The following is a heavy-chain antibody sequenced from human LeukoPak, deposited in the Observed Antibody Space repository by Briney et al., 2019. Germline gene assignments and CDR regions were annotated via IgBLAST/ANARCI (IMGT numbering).Heavy chain of an antibody. J-gene: IGHJ3*02. CDR1: GGTFSSYA. CDR3: AHNYGSGSYYMGGDAFDI. Sequence: ASVKVSCKASGGTFSSYAISWVRQAPGRGLEWMGGIIPIFGTANYAQKFQGRVTITTDESTSTAYMELSSLRSEDTAVYYCAHNYGSGSYYMGGDAFDIWGQGTMVTVS. D-gene: IGHD3-10*01. CDR2: IIPIFGTA. V-gene: IGHV1-69*05.